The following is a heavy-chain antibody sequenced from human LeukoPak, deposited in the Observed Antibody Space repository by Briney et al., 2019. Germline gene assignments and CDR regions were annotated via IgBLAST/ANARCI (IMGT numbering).Heavy chain of an antibody. J-gene: IGHJ5*02. Sequence: PGGSLRLSCAASGFTFSSYWMGWVRQAPGKGLEWVANIKQDGSEKYYVDSVKGRFTISRDNAKNSLYLQMNSLRAEDTAVYYCARDPYGSGSYSRFDPWGQGTLATVSS. D-gene: IGHD3-10*01. CDR3: ARDPYGSGSYSRFDP. CDR1: GFTFSSYW. V-gene: IGHV3-7*01. CDR2: IKQDGSEK.